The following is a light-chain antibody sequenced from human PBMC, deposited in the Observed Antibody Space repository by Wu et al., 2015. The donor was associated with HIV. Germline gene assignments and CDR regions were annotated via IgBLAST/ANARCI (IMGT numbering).Light chain of an antibody. CDR3: QQFHSHIN. CDR2: DAS. CDR1: HDINNA. V-gene: IGKV1-13*02. Sequence: AIQLTQSPSSLSASVGDRVTIACRASHDINNALAWYQQKPGKAPNLLIYDASNLQSGVPSRFSGSGSGTDFTLTIAGLQPEDFGTYYCQQFHSHINFGQGTRLEIK. J-gene: IGKJ5*01.